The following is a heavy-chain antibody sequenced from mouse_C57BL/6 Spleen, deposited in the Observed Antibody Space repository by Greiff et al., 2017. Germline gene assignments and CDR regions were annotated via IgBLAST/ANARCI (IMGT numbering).Heavy chain of an antibody. CDR2: IWSGGST. D-gene: IGHD4-1*01. Sequence: QVQLKESGPGLVQPSQSLSITCTVSGFSLTSYGVHWVRQPPGKGLEWLGVIWSGGSTDYNAAFISRLSISKDNSKSQVFFKMNSLQADDTAIYYCAKGGTGTGAMDYWGQGTSVTVSS. CDR1: GFSLTSYG. CDR3: AKGGTGTGAMDY. V-gene: IGHV2-4*01. J-gene: IGHJ4*01.